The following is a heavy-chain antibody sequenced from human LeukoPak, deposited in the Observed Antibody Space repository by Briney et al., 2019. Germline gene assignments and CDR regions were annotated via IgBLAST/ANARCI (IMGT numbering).Heavy chain of an antibody. D-gene: IGHD3-10*01. V-gene: IGHV4-39*01. CDR2: IYYSGST. CDR3: ARRELLSTPDAFDI. CDR1: GGSISSSNYY. Sequence: PSETLSLTCTVSGGSISSSNYYWGWIRQPPGKGLEWIGSIYYSGSTYYNPSLKSRVTISVDTSKNQFSLKVSSVTAADTAVYYCARRELLSTPDAFDIWGQGTMVTVSS. J-gene: IGHJ3*02.